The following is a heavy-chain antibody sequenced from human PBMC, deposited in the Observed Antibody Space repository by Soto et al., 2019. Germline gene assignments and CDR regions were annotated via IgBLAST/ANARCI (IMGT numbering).Heavy chain of an antibody. CDR3: ARGNGAEATNYYYYGMDV. CDR1: GFTFSSYS. CDR2: ISSSSSYI. Sequence: GGSLRLSCAASGFTFSSYSMNWVSQAPGKGLEWVSSISSSSSYIYYADSVKGRFTISRDNAKNSLYLQMNSLRAEDTAVYYCARGNGAEATNYYYYGMDVWGQGTTVTVSS. J-gene: IGHJ6*02. V-gene: IGHV3-21*01. D-gene: IGHD1-26*01.